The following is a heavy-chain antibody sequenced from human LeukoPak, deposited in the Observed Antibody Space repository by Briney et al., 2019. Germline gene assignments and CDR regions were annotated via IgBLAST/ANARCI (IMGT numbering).Heavy chain of an antibody. Sequence: GGSLRLSCAVSGFIFSGYEMNWVRQAPGKGLVWLSYINSRGNTKYYADSVKGRFTTSRDNARNTLYLQMNSLRAEDTAIYYCARDNNWSPDYWGQGTLVTVSS. CDR2: INSRGNTK. CDR3: ARDNNWSPDY. D-gene: IGHD5-24*01. V-gene: IGHV3-48*03. J-gene: IGHJ4*02. CDR1: GFIFSGYE.